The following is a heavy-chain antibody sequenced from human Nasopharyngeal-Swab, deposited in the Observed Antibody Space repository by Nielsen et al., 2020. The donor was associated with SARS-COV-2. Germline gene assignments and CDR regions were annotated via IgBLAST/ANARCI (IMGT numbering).Heavy chain of an antibody. CDR2: MWSAGSSE. CDR1: GFTFSNYD. V-gene: IGHV3-33*01. CDR3: ARESGVSSTSPFDC. Sequence: GESLKISCTASGFTFSNYDIHWLRQTPGKGLEWVAVMWSAGSSERYADSVKGRFTISRDISKNTLYLQMNSLRAEDTAVYYCARESGVSSTSPFDCWGRGTLVTVSS. D-gene: IGHD2-2*01. J-gene: IGHJ4*02.